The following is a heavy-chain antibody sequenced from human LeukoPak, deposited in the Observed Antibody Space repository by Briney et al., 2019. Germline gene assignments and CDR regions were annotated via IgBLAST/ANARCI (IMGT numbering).Heavy chain of an antibody. CDR1: GFNFGAYA. J-gene: IGHJ4*02. CDR2: ISYDGSNQ. D-gene: IGHD4-23*01. V-gene: IGHV3-30*04. Sequence: GGSLRLSCAASGFNFGAYAMHWVRRSPGKGLDWVALISYDGSNQWYADSVKGRFTVSRDSSKNTLYLQMNSLRVEDTAVYYCARGHPHGWELYLDYWGQGTLVTVSS. CDR3: ARGHPHGWELYLDY.